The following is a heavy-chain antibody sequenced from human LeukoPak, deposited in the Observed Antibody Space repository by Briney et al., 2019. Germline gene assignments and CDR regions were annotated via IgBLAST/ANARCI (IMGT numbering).Heavy chain of an antibody. Sequence: GGSLRLSCAASGFTLSNSWMHWVRQAPGKGLVWVSYINIDERITGYADSVKGRFTISRDNAKNTLYLQMNSLRAEDTAIYYCFREGGDWGQGTLVTVSS. CDR3: FREGGD. CDR1: GFTLSNSW. V-gene: IGHV3-74*01. J-gene: IGHJ4*02. CDR2: INIDERIT. D-gene: IGHD3-10*01.